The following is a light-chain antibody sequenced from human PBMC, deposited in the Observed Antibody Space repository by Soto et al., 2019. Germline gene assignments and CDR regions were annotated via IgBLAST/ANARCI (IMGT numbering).Light chain of an antibody. J-gene: IGKJ1*01. CDR3: QHYGDSSWT. V-gene: IGKV3-20*01. CDR2: GIS. CDR1: QSISSNN. Sequence: EIVLTQSPGTLSLSPGERATLSCRASQSISSNNLVWYQQKRGQAPRLLIYGISNRATGVPDRFRGSGSGTDFTLSISGLEPEDFAMYYCQHYGDSSWTFGPGTTVEI.